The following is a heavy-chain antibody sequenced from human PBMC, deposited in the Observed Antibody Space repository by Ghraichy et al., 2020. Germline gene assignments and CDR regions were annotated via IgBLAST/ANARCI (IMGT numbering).Heavy chain of an antibody. CDR3: ARRGRGYSLYFYGLDI. CDR2: VYYNGNT. D-gene: IGHD5-18*01. Sequence: SETLSLICTVSGGSIRSYYWSWIRHPPGKGLEWIGYVYYNGNTDYSLSLKSRATISVDTSKNQFSLRLTSVTAADTAVYYCARRGRGYSLYFYGLDIWGQGTTVTVSS. V-gene: IGHV4-59*08. J-gene: IGHJ6*02. CDR1: GGSIRSYY.